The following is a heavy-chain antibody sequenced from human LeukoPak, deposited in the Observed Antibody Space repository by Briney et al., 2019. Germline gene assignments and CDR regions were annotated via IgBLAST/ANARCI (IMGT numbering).Heavy chain of an antibody. Sequence: GESLKISCKASGYRFTSYWIGWVRQMPGKGLEWVGIIYPSDSDARYSPSFQGQVTISADKSINTAYLQWSSLKASDTAMYYCARRDGFGAIDFAFDIWGQGTMVTVSS. J-gene: IGHJ3*02. D-gene: IGHD3-10*01. CDR1: GYRFTSYW. CDR2: IYPSDSDA. CDR3: ARRDGFGAIDFAFDI. V-gene: IGHV5-51*01.